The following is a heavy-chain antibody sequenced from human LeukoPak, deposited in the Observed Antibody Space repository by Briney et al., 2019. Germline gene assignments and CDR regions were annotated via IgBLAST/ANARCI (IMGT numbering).Heavy chain of an antibody. D-gene: IGHD3-10*01. V-gene: IGHV1-69*13. CDR3: ARDGHGSGSYYFDY. Sequence: ASVKVSCKASGGTFSSYAISWVRQAPGQGLEWMGGIIPIFGTANYAQKSRGRVTITADESTSTAYMELSSLRSEDTAVYYCARDGHGSGSYYFDYWGQGTLVTVSS. CDR1: GGTFSSYA. CDR2: IIPIFGTA. J-gene: IGHJ4*02.